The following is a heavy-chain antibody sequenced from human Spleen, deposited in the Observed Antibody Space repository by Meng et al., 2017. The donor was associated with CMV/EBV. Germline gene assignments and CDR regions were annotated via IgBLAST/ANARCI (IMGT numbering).Heavy chain of an antibody. V-gene: IGHV3-48*04. Sequence: GESLKISCAASGFTFSSDSMNWVRQAPGKGLEWVSYISSSSSTIYYTDSVKGRFTISRDNAKNSLYLQMNSLRAEDTAVYYCASYFARSGWYGGYYYYGMDVWGQGTTVTVSS. CDR2: ISSSSSTI. D-gene: IGHD6-19*01. CDR1: GFTFSSDS. CDR3: ASYFARSGWYGGYYYYGMDV. J-gene: IGHJ6*02.